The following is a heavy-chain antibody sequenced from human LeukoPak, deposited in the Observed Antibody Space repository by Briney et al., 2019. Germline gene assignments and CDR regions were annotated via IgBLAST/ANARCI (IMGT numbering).Heavy chain of an antibody. Sequence: PAQTLSLTCTVSGGPISSGGYYWSWIPQHPGKGLEWIGYIYYSGSPYYNPSLKGRVTISVDTSKNQFSLKLSSVTAADTAVYYCARGLWFGPTFDYLGQGTLVTVSS. V-gene: IGHV4-31*03. CDR3: ARGLWFGPTFDY. D-gene: IGHD3-10*01. J-gene: IGHJ4*02. CDR2: IYYSGSP. CDR1: GGPISSGGYY.